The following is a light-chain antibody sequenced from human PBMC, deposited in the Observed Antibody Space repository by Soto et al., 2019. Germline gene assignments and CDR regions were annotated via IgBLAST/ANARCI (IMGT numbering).Light chain of an antibody. CDR3: QQRSNWPPFT. J-gene: IGKJ3*01. V-gene: IGKV3-11*01. CDR2: DAS. Sequence: TQSPPPLPGPPGKRATLSCRAIQRVSKKHVGLDQENPGQAPRLLNYDASNRATGIPAKFSGSGSGTDFTLTISSLEPEDFAIHYCQQRSNWPPFTFGPGAKVDI. CDR1: QRVSKKH.